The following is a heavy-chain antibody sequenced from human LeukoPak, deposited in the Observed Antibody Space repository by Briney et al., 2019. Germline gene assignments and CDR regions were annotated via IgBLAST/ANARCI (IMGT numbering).Heavy chain of an antibody. V-gene: IGHV1-69*05. CDR3: AGPEPSYCSSTSCPFDY. J-gene: IGHJ4*02. CDR1: GGTFSSYA. D-gene: IGHD2-2*01. Sequence: ASVKVSCKASGGTFSSYAISWVRQAPGQGLEWMGGIIPIFGTANYAQKFQGRVTITTDESTSTAYMELSSLRSEDTAVYYCAGPEPSYCSSTSCPFDYWGQGTLVTVSS. CDR2: IIPIFGTA.